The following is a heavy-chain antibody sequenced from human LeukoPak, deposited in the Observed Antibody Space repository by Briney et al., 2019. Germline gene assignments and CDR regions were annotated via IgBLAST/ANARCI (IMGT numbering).Heavy chain of an antibody. J-gene: IGHJ3*02. V-gene: IGHV3-11*04. Sequence: GGSLRLSCAASGFTFSDYYMSWIRQAPGKGLEWVSYISSSGSTIYYADSVKGRFTISRDNAKNSLYLHMNSLGAEDTAVYYCARVFSGEDAFDIWGQGTMVTVSS. CDR1: GFTFSDYY. D-gene: IGHD5-12*01. CDR2: ISSSGSTI. CDR3: ARVFSGEDAFDI.